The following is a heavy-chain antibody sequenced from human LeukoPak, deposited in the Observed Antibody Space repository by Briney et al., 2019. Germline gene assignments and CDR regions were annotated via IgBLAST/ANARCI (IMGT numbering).Heavy chain of an antibody. Sequence: PGGSLRLSCAASGFTFDDYAMHWVRQAPGKGLEWVSGISWNSGSIGYADSVKGRFTISRDNSKNTLYLQMNSLRAEDTAVYYCARTEDDYGDPYQDFDYWGQGTLVTVSS. J-gene: IGHJ4*02. CDR1: GFTFDDYA. CDR3: ARTEDDYGDPYQDFDY. D-gene: IGHD4-17*01. V-gene: IGHV3-9*01. CDR2: ISWNSGSI.